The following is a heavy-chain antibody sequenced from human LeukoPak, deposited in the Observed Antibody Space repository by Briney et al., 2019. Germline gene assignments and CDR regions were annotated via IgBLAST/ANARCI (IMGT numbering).Heavy chain of an antibody. V-gene: IGHV3-11*01. D-gene: IGHD1-26*01. CDR1: GFTFSDYY. Sequence: GGSLRLSCAASGFTFSDYYMSWIRQAPGEGLEWVSYITSSGSTIYYAESVKGRFTISRDNAKNSVFLQMDSLRAEDTAVYYCARAGGSYWMGAKFDFWGQGILVTVSS. J-gene: IGHJ4*02. CDR3: ARAGGSYWMGAKFDF. CDR2: ITSSGSTI.